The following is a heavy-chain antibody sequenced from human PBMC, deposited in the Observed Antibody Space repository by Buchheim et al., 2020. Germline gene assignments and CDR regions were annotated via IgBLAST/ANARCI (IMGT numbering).Heavy chain of an antibody. D-gene: IGHD4-17*01. V-gene: IGHV4-59*08. CDR1: GGSISSHY. CDR3: ARLDDYGDYGGGGFDY. CDR2: IYYSGST. Sequence: VQLQESGPGLVKPSETLSLTCTVSGGSISSHYWNWIRQPPGKGLEWIGYIYYSGSTNYNPSLKSRVTISVDTSKNQFSLKLSSVTAADTAVYYCARLDDYGDYGGGGFDYWGQGTL. J-gene: IGHJ4*02.